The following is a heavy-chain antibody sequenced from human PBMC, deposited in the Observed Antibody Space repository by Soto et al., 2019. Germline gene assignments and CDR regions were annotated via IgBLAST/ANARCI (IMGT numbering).Heavy chain of an antibody. V-gene: IGHV3-7*01. Sequence: PGGSLRLSCAASGFTFSTYWMTWVRQAPGKGLEWVANINQDGSEKYYVDSVKRRFTISRDNNKNSLFLQMRSLRAEDTALYYCAKANLLRYFDWLQPDYYYYGMDVWGQGTTVTVSS. CDR3: AKANLLRYFDWLQPDYYYYGMDV. D-gene: IGHD3-9*01. J-gene: IGHJ6*02. CDR2: INQDGSEK. CDR1: GFTFSTYW.